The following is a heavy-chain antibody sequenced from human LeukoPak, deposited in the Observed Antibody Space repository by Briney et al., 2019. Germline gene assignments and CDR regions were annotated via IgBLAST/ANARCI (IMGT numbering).Heavy chain of an antibody. Sequence: GGSLRLSCAASGFTFSTYAMHWARQAPGKGLEYVSAISADGYATYYADSVKGRFTISRDNSKNTLYLQMSNLRGEDTAVYYCVKLEYSSSRNWGQGALVTVSS. CDR1: GFTFSTYA. J-gene: IGHJ4*02. V-gene: IGHV3-64D*09. CDR2: ISADGYAT. D-gene: IGHD6-6*01. CDR3: VKLEYSSSRN.